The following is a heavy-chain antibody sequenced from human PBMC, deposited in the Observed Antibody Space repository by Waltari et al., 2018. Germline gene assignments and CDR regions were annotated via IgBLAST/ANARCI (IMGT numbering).Heavy chain of an antibody. Sequence: QVQLQESGPGLVKPSQTLSLTCTVSGGSISSGSYYWSWIRQPAGKGLEWIGRIDTSGSTNYNPSLKSRVTIAVDTSKTQLSLKLSAVTAADTAVYYCARGYDFWSGYSHDAFDIWGQGTMVTVSS. CDR1: GGSISSGSYY. D-gene: IGHD3-3*01. CDR2: IDTSGST. J-gene: IGHJ3*02. CDR3: ARGYDFWSGYSHDAFDI. V-gene: IGHV4-61*02.